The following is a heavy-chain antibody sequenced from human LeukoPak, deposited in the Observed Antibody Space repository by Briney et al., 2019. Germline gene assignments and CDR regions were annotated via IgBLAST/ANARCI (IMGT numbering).Heavy chain of an antibody. CDR1: GYTFTGYY. V-gene: IGHV1-2*04. CDR2: INPNSGGT. CDR3: ARPPISDILTVSPLAFDI. J-gene: IGHJ3*02. Sequence: GASVKVSCKASGYTFTGYYMHWVRQAPGQGLEWMGWINPNSGGTNYAQKFQGWVTMTRDTSISTAYMELSRLRSDDTAVYYCARPPISDILTVSPLAFDIWAKGTMFTV. D-gene: IGHD3-9*01.